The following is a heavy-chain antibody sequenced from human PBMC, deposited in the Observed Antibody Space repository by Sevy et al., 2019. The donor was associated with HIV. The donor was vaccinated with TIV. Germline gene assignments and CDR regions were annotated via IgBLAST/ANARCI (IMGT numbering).Heavy chain of an antibody. CDR3: ARDRRQYGDPYYYYYGMDV. CDR1: GFTFSSYW. J-gene: IGHJ6*02. D-gene: IGHD4-17*01. Sequence: GGSLRLSCAASGFTFSSYWMSWVRQAPGKGLEWVANIKQDGSEKYYVDSVKGRFTISRDKAKNSLYLQMNSLRAEDTAVYYCARDRRQYGDPYYYYYGMDVWGQGTTVTVSS. V-gene: IGHV3-7*01. CDR2: IKQDGSEK.